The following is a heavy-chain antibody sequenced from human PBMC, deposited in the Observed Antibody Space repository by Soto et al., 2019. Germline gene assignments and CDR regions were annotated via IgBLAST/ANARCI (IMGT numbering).Heavy chain of an antibody. CDR3: ASPAGADYTFDY. Sequence: LSLTCAVSGGSITSSIYYWGWIRQAPGRGLEWIGTIYYRGSTYYNPSLESRVTISADTSKNQLSLNLRSVTAADTAVYYCASPAGADYTFDYWGQGILVRVSS. J-gene: IGHJ4*02. CDR2: IYYRGST. V-gene: IGHV4-39*01. D-gene: IGHD4-4*01. CDR1: GGSITSSIYY.